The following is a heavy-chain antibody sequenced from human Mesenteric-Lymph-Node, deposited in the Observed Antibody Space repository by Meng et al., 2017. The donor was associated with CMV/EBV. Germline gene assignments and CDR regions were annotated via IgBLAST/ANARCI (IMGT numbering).Heavy chain of an antibody. CDR2: ISSGGNTI. CDR1: RFTFSSFE. J-gene: IGHJ3*02. V-gene: IGHV3-48*03. CDR3: ARVGNDAFDI. Sequence: GGSLRLSCAASRFTFSSFEMNWVRQAPGKGLEWVSYISSGGNTIDYADSVKGRFTISRDNAKNSLYLQMNSLRAEDTAVYYCARVGNDAFDIWGQGTMVTVSS.